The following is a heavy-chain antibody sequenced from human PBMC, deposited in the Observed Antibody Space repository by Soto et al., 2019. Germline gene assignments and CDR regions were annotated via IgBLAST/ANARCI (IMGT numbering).Heavy chain of an antibody. CDR1: GGSISSGGYY. J-gene: IGHJ6*02. V-gene: IGHV4-31*03. CDR2: IYYSGST. Sequence: PSETLSLTCTVSGGSISSGGYYWSWIRQHPGKGLEWIGYIYYSGSTYYNPSLKSRVTISVDTSKNQFSLKLSSVTAADTAVYYCARDSEWYYGMDVWGQGTTVTVSS. D-gene: IGHD2-8*01. CDR3: ARDSEWYYGMDV.